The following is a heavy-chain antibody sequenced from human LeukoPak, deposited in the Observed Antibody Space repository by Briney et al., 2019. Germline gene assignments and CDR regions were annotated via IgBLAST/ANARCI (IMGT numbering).Heavy chain of an antibody. CDR3: ARPRQLVLDAFDI. V-gene: IGHV4-39*01. CDR2: IYYSGST. D-gene: IGHD6-6*01. J-gene: IGHJ3*02. Sequence: SETLSLTCTVSGGSISSSSYYWGWIRQPPGKGLEWIGSIYYSGSTYYNPSLKSRVTISVDTSENQFSLKLSSVTAADTAVYYCARPRQLVLDAFDIWGQGTMVTVSS. CDR1: GGSISSSSYY.